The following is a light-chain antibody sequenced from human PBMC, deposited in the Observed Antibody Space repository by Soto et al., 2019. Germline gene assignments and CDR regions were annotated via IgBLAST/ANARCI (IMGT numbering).Light chain of an antibody. J-gene: IGKJ2*01. CDR3: QQSYSTPQYT. CDR1: QSISSY. V-gene: IGKV1-39*01. CDR2: AAS. Sequence: DLPMTQSPSSLSASVGDRVTITCRASQSISSYLNWYQQKPGKAPQLLIYAASSLQSGVPSRFSGSGSGTDFTLTISSLQPEDFATYSCQQSYSTPQYTFGQGTKLEIK.